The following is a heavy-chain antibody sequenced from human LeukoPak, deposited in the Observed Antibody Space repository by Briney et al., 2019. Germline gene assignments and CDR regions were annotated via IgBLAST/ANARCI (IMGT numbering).Heavy chain of an antibody. CDR3: ARDLSSRGVISLDY. D-gene: IGHD3-10*01. V-gene: IGHV4-4*07. CDR2: IYSDGRT. Sequence: SETLSLTCTVSGGSISNYYWILIGQPAGKGLEWIGRIYSDGRTNYDLSLSSRLAMSVDTSKNQFSLKLSSVTAADTAVYYCARDLSSRGVISLDYWGQGTLVTVSS. CDR1: GGSISNYY. J-gene: IGHJ4*02.